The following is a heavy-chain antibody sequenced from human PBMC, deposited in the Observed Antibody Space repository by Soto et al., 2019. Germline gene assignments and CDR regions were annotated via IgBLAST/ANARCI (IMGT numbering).Heavy chain of an antibody. CDR3: ARDLIAVAGTLLCSGNYGMDV. Sequence: GGTLRLSCAASGFTFSDYYMSWIRQAPGKWLEWVSYISSSSDYTNYADSVKGRFTISRDNAKNSLYLQMSSLRAEDTAVYYCARDLIAVAGTLLCSGNYGMDVWGPGXTGTVYS. D-gene: IGHD6-19*01. J-gene: IGHJ6*02. CDR1: GFTFSDYY. V-gene: IGHV3-11*06. CDR2: ISSSSDYT.